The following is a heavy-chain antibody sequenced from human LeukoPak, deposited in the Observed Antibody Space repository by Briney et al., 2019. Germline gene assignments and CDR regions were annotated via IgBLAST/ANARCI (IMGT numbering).Heavy chain of an antibody. CDR2: IIPILGIA. Sequence: GASVKVSCKASEYIFSNYFVHWVRQAPGQGLEWMGRIIPILGIANYAQKFQGRVTITADKSTSTAYMELSSLRSEDTAVYYCATSEYYDFWSGPITYWGQGTLVTVSS. J-gene: IGHJ4*02. CDR1: EYIFSNYF. CDR3: ATSEYYDFWSGPITY. D-gene: IGHD3-3*01. V-gene: IGHV1-69*02.